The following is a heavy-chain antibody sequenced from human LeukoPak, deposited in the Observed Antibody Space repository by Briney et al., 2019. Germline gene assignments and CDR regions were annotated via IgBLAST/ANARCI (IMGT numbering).Heavy chain of an antibody. Sequence: GASVKVSCKASGYTFTDYYMHYVRQAPGQGLEWMGWINPNSGGTNYAQKFQGRVTMTRDTSISTAYMELSRLRYDDTAVYYCASRGYYYDSSGYKYYFDYWGQGTLVTVSS. J-gene: IGHJ4*02. V-gene: IGHV1-2*02. D-gene: IGHD3-22*01. CDR1: GYTFTDYY. CDR3: ASRGYYYDSSGYKYYFDY. CDR2: INPNSGGT.